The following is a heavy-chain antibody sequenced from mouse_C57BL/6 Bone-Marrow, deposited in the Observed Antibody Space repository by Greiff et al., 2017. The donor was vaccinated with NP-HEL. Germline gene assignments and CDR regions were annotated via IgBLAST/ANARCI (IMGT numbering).Heavy chain of an antibody. Sequence: EVQGVESGGGLVQPGGSLSPSCAASGFTFTDYYMSWVRQLPGTALEWLGFIRNKANGYTTEYSASVKGRFTISRDNCQRILDLPMNALRAEDSATSYSARWGDYWGQGTSVTVSS. CDR2: IRNKANGYTT. CDR1: GFTFTDYY. CDR3: ARWGDY. J-gene: IGHJ4*01. V-gene: IGHV7-3*01.